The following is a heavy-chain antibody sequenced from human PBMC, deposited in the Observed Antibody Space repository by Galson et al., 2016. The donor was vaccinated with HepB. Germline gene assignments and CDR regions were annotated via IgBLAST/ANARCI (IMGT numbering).Heavy chain of an antibody. CDR1: GFSFNNYA. CDR2: ITAGGHDA. J-gene: IGHJ6*03. D-gene: IGHD3-9*01. V-gene: IGHV3-23*01. Sequence: SLRLSCAASGFSFNNYAINWVRQTPGKGLEWVSGITAGGHDAYFADSVKGRFTISRDNPKNTVYLQMNGLRGEDTAVYYCVKDRSKNYDVLTASIAPYYYFYMDVWGKGTTVTVS. CDR3: VKDRSKNYDVLTASIAPYYYFYMDV.